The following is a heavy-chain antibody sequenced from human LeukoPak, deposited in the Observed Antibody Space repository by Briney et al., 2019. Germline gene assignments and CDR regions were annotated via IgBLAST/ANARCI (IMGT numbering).Heavy chain of an antibody. CDR2: IYYSGST. CDR3: ARGLYGPSFDY. J-gene: IGHJ4*02. D-gene: IGHD2-2*02. Sequence: SETLSLTCTVSGGSISSYYWSWIRQPPGKGLEWIGYIYYSGSTNYNPSLKSRVTISVDTSKNQFSLKLSSVTAADTAVYYCARGLYGPSFDYWGQGTLVTVSS. V-gene: IGHV4-59*01. CDR1: GGSISSYY.